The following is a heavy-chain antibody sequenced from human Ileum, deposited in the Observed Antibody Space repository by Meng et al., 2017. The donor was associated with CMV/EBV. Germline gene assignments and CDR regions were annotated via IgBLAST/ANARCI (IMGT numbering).Heavy chain of an antibody. CDR2: IDIDGSIT. D-gene: IGHD6-13*01. V-gene: IGHV3-74*01. J-gene: IGHJ4*01. CDR1: GFTFTDYW. Sequence: EGQLVDAGGGLVQPGGSLSLSCAVSGFTFTDYWMQWVRQAPGKGLVWVSRIDIDGSITTFSDSVKGRFTISRDNAKNTLYLEMNSLRAEDTAVYYCARDADGPGSLIDYWGRGTLVTVSS. CDR3: ARDADGPGSLIDY.